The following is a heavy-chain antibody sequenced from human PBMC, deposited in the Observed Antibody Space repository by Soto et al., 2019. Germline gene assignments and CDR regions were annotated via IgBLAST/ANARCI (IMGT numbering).Heavy chain of an antibody. CDR1: EFTVSSNF. CDR2: IYRDGKT. J-gene: IGHJ6*02. Sequence: GGSLRLSCAASEFTVSSNFMSWVRRAPGRGLEWVSIIYRDGKTFYTDSVRGRFIISRDNSKNTLDLQMNGLRVEDTATYYCAREAFTVSGGTSPVRGGGIDVWGQGTTVTVS. CDR3: AREAFTVSGGTSPVRGGGIDV. D-gene: IGHD2-15*01. V-gene: IGHV3-53*01.